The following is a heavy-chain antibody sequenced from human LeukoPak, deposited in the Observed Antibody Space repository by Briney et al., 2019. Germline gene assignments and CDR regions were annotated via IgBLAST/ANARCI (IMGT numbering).Heavy chain of an antibody. V-gene: IGHV1-46*01. J-gene: IGHJ4*02. CDR2: INPTGGST. D-gene: IGHD5-24*01. CDR3: AREGMATNHIDY. CDR1: GYTFTSYY. Sequence: ASVKVSCKASGYTFTSYYMHWVRQAPGQGLEWMGIINPTGGSTNYAQKFQGRVTMTRDTSTSTVYMELSSLRSEDTAVYYCAREGMATNHIDYWGQGTLVTVSS.